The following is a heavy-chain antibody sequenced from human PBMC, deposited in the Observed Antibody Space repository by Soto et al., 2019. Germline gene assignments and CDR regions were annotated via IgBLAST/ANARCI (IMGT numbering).Heavy chain of an antibody. Sequence: SETRSLPWTVSGGSLSSGGYYWSLVRQHPGKGLEWIGYIYYSGSTYYNPSLKSRVTISVDTSKNQFSLKLSSVTAADTAVYYCAREVYSGSYFFDYWGQGTLVTVSS. J-gene: IGHJ4*02. V-gene: IGHV4-31*02. CDR3: AREVYSGSYFFDY. CDR2: IYYSGST. CDR1: GGSLSSGGYY. D-gene: IGHD1-26*01.